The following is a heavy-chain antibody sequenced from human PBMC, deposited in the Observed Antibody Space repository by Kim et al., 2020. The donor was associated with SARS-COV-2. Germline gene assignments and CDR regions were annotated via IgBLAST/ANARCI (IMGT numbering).Heavy chain of an antibody. J-gene: IGHJ5*02. Sequence: NKYYAASVKGRFTISADNSKSTLYLQMNSLRDEDTAVYYCARDGGNWFDPWGQGTLVTVSS. CDR2: NK. CDR3: ARDGGNWFDP. V-gene: IGHV3-30-3*01. D-gene: IGHD3-16*01.